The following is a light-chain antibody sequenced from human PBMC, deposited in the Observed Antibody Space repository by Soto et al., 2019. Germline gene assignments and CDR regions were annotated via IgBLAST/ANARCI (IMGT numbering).Light chain of an antibody. CDR2: EVS. CDR1: SXDVGGYNY. J-gene: IGLJ2*01. CDR3: ISYAGGYTLDVV. Sequence: QSVLTQPPSASGSPGQSVTISCSGTSXDVGGYNYVSWYQQHPGKAPKLMIYEVSKRPSGVPDRFSGSKSGNTASLTVSGLQAEDEADYYCISYAGGYTLDVVFGGGTKVTVL. V-gene: IGLV2-8*01.